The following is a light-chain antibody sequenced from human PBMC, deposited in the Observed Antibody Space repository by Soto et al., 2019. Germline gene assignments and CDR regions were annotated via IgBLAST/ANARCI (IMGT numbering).Light chain of an antibody. CDR3: QQYDNWWT. CDR1: QSIGSN. V-gene: IGKV3-15*01. CDR2: GAS. Sequence: EIVMTQSPATLSVSSGERATLSCRASQSIGSNLAWYQQKPGQAPSLLTYGASTRATGVPVRFSGSGSGTEFTLTISSLQSEDFAVYYCQQYDNWWTFGQGTKVEIK. J-gene: IGKJ1*01.